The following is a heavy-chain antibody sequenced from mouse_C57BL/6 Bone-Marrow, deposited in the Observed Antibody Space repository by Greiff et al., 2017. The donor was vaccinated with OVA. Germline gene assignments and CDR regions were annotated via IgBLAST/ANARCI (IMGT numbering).Heavy chain of an antibody. Sequence: EVQLQQSGAEPVRPGASVKLSCTASGFNIKDDYMHWVKQRPEQGLEWIGWIDPENGDTEYASKFQGKATITADTSSNTAYLQLSSLTSEDTAVYYCTSYGGFAYWGQGTLVTVSA. CDR3: TSYGGFAY. D-gene: IGHD1-1*01. CDR1: GFNIKDDY. J-gene: IGHJ3*01. CDR2: IDPENGDT. V-gene: IGHV14-4*01.